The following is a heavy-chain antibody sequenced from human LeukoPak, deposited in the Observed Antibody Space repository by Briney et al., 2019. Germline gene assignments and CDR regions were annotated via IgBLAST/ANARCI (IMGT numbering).Heavy chain of an antibody. V-gene: IGHV1-18*01. D-gene: IGHD5-24*01. CDR3: ARNYRTGFDY. CDR1: GYTFTSYG. Sequence: ASVKVSCKASGYTFTSYGISWVRQAPGQGLEWLGWISTYNGNTHYAQKLQGRVTMTTDTSTTTAYMELRSLRSDDTAVYYCARNYRTGFDYWGQGTLVTVSS. J-gene: IGHJ4*02. CDR2: ISTYNGNT.